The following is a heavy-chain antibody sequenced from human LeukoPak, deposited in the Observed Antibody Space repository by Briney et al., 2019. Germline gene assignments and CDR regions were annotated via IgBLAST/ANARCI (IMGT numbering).Heavy chain of an antibody. CDR2: IRIKASGGTT. J-gene: IGHJ4*02. V-gene: IGHV3-49*04. CDR3: SRAFTRPLDY. Sequence: GVLRLSCEASGFTFSSYAMYWVRQAPGKGLEWVSFIRIKASGGTTEYAASVKGRFTISRDDSRGIAYLQMNSLKTEDTAVYYCSRAFTRPLDYWGQGTLVTVSS. CDR1: GFTFSSYA.